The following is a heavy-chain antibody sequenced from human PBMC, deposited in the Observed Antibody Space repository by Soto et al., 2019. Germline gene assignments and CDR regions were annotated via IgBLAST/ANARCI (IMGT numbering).Heavy chain of an antibody. CDR2: IWYDGSNK. CDR3: ASELAHLNYYYGMDV. Sequence: QVQLVESGGGVVQPGRSLRLSCAASGFTFSSYGMHWVRQAPGKGLEWVAVIWYDGSNKYYADSVKGRFTISRDNSKNTLYLQMNSLRAEDTAVYYCASELAHLNYYYGMDVWGQGTTVTVSS. J-gene: IGHJ6*02. CDR1: GFTFSSYG. V-gene: IGHV3-33*01.